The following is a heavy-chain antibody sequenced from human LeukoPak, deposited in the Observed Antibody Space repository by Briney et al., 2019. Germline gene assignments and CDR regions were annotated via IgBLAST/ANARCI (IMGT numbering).Heavy chain of an antibody. V-gene: IGHV4-34*01. D-gene: IGHD4-17*01. J-gene: IGHJ4*02. Sequence: SETLSLTCAVYGGSFSGYYWSWIRQPPGKGLEWIGEINHSGSTNYNPSLKSRVTISVDTSKNQFSLKLSSVTAADTAVYYCARGRRTVTTHFDYWGQGTLATVSS. CDR3: ARGRRTVTTHFDY. CDR1: GGSFSGYY. CDR2: INHSGST.